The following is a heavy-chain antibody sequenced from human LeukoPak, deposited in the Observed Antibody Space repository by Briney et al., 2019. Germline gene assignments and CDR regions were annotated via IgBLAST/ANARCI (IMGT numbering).Heavy chain of an antibody. CDR2: INPSGGST. J-gene: IGHJ6*03. V-gene: IGHV1-46*01. CDR1: GYTFTSYY. Sequence: APVKVSCKASGYTFTSYYMHWVRQAPGQGLEWMGIINPSGGSTSYAQKFQGRVSMTRDTSTSTVYMELSSLRSEDTAVYYCARARHYYYYMDVWGKGTTVTVSS. CDR3: ARARHYYYYMDV.